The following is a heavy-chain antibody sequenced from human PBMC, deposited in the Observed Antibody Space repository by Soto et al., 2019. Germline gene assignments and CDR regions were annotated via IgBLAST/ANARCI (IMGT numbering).Heavy chain of an antibody. CDR1: GFTFSSYG. J-gene: IGHJ4*02. V-gene: IGHV3-33*01. CDR2: IWYDGSNK. CDR3: ARDSLDY. Sequence: QVQLVESGGGVVQPGRSLRLSCAASGFTFSSYGMHWVRQAPGKGLEWVAVIWYDGSNKYYADSVTGRFTISRDNSKNTLYLQMNSLSAEDTAVYFCARDSLDYWRQGTLLTVSS.